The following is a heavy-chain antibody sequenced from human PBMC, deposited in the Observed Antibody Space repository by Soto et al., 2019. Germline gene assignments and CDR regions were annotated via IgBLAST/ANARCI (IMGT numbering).Heavy chain of an antibody. V-gene: IGHV5-51*01. CDR3: ARHITHNSWSTLDY. J-gene: IGHJ4*02. Sequence: EVQLVQSGAEMKKPGESLKISCKGSVYTFTGHWICWVRLTPGRGLEWMGIIYPGHSESMYSPSFQGQVIMSVDESVNTAYLQWNSLKASDTAMYYFARHITHNSWSTLDYCGQGTLVTVSS. CDR2: IYPGHSES. CDR1: VYTFTGHW. D-gene: IGHD1-1*01.